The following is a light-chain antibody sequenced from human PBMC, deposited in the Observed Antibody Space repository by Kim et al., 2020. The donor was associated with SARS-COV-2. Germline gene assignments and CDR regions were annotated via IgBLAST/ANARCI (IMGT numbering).Light chain of an antibody. CDR2: KAS. Sequence: DIQMTQSPSTLSASVGDRVTITCRASQSIGSWLAWYQQKPGKAPKVLIYKASSLKSGVPSRFSGSGSGAEFTLTISSLQPDDAATYYCHQYDSYFSWTFGQGTKVDIK. CDR1: QSIGSW. CDR3: HQYDSYFSWT. J-gene: IGKJ1*01. V-gene: IGKV1-5*03.